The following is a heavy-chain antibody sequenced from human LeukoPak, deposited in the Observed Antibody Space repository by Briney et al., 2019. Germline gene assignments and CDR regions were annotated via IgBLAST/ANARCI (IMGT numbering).Heavy chain of an antibody. J-gene: IGHJ4*02. V-gene: IGHV3-13*01. CDR1: GFTFSSCD. Sequence: GGSLRLSCAASGFTFSSCDMHWVRQATGKGLEWVSAIGTAGDTYYPGSVKGRFTISRENAKNSLYLQMNSLRAGDTAVYYCARVKREYYYDSSGYYYGPYDYWGQGTLVTVSS. CDR2: IGTAGDT. CDR3: ARVKREYYYDSSGYYYGPYDY. D-gene: IGHD3-22*01.